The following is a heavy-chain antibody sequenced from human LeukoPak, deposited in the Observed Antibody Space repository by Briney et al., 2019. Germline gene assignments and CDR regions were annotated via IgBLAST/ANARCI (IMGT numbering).Heavy chain of an antibody. D-gene: IGHD3-3*01. Sequence: GGSLRLSCAASGFTFSNYGMSWVRQTPGKGLEWVSAISNIGDNTYYADSVKGRFSISRDNAKNSLYLQVNSLRAEDTAVYYCARVDTIFGVVTSDAFDIWGQGTMVTVSS. CDR1: GFTFSNYG. CDR3: ARVDTIFGVVTSDAFDI. J-gene: IGHJ3*02. V-gene: IGHV3-21*01. CDR2: ISNIGDNT.